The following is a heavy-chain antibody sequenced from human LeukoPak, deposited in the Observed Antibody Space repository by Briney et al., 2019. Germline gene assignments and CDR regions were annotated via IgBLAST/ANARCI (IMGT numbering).Heavy chain of an antibody. V-gene: IGHV3-23*01. CDR3: AKALYSSAWYGDY. CDR2: ISGSGDST. Sequence: PGGSLRLSCAASGFTFSAYAMSWVRQAPGKGLEWVSGISGSGDSTYYADSVNGRFTISRDNSKNTLYLQVNSLRAEDTAVYYCAKALYSSAWYGDYWGQGTLVTVSS. D-gene: IGHD6-19*01. CDR1: GFTFSAYA. J-gene: IGHJ4*02.